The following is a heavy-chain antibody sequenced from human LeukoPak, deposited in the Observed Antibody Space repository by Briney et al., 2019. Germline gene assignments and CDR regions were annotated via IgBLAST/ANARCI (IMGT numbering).Heavy chain of an antibody. V-gene: IGHV4-59*01. CDR2: IYYSGST. J-gene: IGHJ5*02. CDR3: ASGSGWYGEWFDP. D-gene: IGHD6-19*01. CDR1: GGSISSYY. Sequence: NSSETLSLTCTVSGGSISSYYWSWIRQPPGKGLEWIGYIYYSGSTNYNPSLKSRVTISVDTSKNQFSLKLSSVTAADTAVYYCASGSGWYGEWFDPWGQGTLVTVSS.